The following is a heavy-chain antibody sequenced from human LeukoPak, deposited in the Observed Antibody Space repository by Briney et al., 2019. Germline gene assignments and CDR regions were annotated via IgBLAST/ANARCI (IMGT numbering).Heavy chain of an antibody. Sequence: ASVKVSCKASGYTFTSYYMYWVRQAPGQGLEWMGIINPSGGSAIYAQKFQGRVTMTTDTSTSTAYMELRSLRSDDTAVYYCARALYHTFDYWGQGTLVTVSS. CDR1: GYTFTSYY. CDR3: ARALYHTFDY. CDR2: INPSGGSA. D-gene: IGHD2-2*01. V-gene: IGHV1-46*01. J-gene: IGHJ4*02.